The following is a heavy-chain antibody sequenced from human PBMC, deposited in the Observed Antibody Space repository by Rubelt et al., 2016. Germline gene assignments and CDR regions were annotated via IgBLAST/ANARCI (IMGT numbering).Heavy chain of an antibody. D-gene: IGHD5-18*01. V-gene: IGHV1-2*06. CDR2: INPNSGGT. CDR1: FSPFTGSS. CDR3: ARGPFGGSYGENWFDP. J-gene: IGHJ5*02. Sequence: SFSPFTGSSMHWVRQAPGQGLEWMGRINPNSGGTNYAQKFQGRVTITADKSTSTAYLELSSLRSEDTAVYYCARGPFGGSYGENWFDPWGQGTLVTVSS.